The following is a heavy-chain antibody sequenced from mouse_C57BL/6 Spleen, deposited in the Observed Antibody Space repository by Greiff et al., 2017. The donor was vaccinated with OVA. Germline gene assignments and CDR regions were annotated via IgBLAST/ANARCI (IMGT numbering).Heavy chain of an antibody. D-gene: IGHD1-1*01. CDR2: IYPRDGST. J-gene: IGHJ1*03. CDR3: AGPDYYGSSYWYFGG. V-gene: IGHV1-78*01. CDR1: GYTFTDHT. Sequence: VKLMESDAELVKPGASVKLSCKVSGYTFTDHTIHWMKQRPEQGLEWIGYIYPRDGSTKYNETFKGKATLTADKSSSTAYMQLNSLTSEDSAVYFCAGPDYYGSSYWYFGGWGTGTTVTVSS.